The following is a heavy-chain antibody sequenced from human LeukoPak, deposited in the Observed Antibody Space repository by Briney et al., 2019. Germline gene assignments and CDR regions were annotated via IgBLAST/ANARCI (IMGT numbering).Heavy chain of an antibody. D-gene: IGHD4-23*01. CDR1: GGSFSGYY. CDR2: INYSGST. CDR3: AVVTPDWYFDL. Sequence: KPSETLSLTCAVYGGSFSGYYWSWIRQPPGKGLEWIGEINYSGSTNYNPSLKSRVTISVDTSKNQFSLKLSSVTAADTAVYYCAVVTPDWYFDLWAVAPWSLSPQ. V-gene: IGHV4-34*01. J-gene: IGHJ2*01.